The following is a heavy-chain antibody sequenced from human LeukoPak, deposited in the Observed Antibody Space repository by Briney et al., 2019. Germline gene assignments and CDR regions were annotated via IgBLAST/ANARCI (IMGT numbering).Heavy chain of an antibody. J-gene: IGHJ6*03. Sequence: GASVKVSCKVSGYTLTELSMHWVRQAPGKGLEWKGGFDPEDGETIYAQKFQGRVTMTEDTSTDTAYMELSSLRSEDTAVYYCATASVVVAATQHYYMDVWGKGTTVTVSS. CDR2: FDPEDGET. CDR3: ATASVVVAATQHYYMDV. V-gene: IGHV1-24*01. CDR1: GYTLTELS. D-gene: IGHD2-15*01.